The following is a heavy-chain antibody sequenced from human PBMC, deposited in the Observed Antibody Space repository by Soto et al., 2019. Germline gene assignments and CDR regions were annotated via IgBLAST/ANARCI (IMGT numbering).Heavy chain of an antibody. Sequence: SETLCLTCAVYGGSFSGYYWSWIRQPPGKGLEWIGEINHSGSTNYNPSLKSRVTISVDTSKNQFSLKLSSVTAADTAVYYCARAIWFGELSDKFDPWGQGTLVTVSS. CDR2: INHSGST. V-gene: IGHV4-34*01. CDR3: ARAIWFGELSDKFDP. D-gene: IGHD3-10*01. CDR1: GGSFSGYY. J-gene: IGHJ5*02.